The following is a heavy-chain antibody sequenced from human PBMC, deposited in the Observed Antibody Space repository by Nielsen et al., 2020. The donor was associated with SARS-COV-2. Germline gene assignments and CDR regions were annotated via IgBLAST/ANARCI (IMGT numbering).Heavy chain of an antibody. CDR2: IYYSGST. Sequence: SETLSLTCTVSGGSVSSGSYYWSWIRQPPGKGLEWIGYIYYSGSTNYNPSLKSRVTISVGTSKNQFSLKLSSVTAADTAVYYCAGPYSSSSGYYYGMDVWGQGTTVTVSS. CDR3: AGPYSSSSGYYYGMDV. V-gene: IGHV4-61*01. D-gene: IGHD6-6*01. J-gene: IGHJ6*02. CDR1: GGSVSSGSYY.